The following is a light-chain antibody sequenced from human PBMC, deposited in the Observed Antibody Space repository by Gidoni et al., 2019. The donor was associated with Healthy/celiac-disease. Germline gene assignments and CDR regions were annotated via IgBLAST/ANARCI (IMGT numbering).Light chain of an antibody. V-gene: IGKV1-33*01. CDR1: QDISNY. Sequence: DIHMPQSPSSLSASVGDRVTITCQASQDISNYLNWYQQKPGKAPKLLIYDASNLETGVPARFSGSGSGTDFTFTISSLQPEDIATYYCQQYDNIPITFGQGTRLEIK. CDR3: QQYDNIPIT. CDR2: DAS. J-gene: IGKJ5*01.